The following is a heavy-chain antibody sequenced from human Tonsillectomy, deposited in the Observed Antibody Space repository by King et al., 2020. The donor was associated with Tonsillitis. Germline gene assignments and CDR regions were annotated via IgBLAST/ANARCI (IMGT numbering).Heavy chain of an antibody. CDR1: GFTFSSYG. Sequence: VQLVESGGGVVQPGSSLRLSCAASGFTFSSYGMHWVRQAPGKGLEWVAVISYDGSNKYYADSVKGRFTISRDNSKNTLYLQMNSLRAEDTAVYYCAKGLGGATSDYYYYYGMDVWGQGTTVTVSS. V-gene: IGHV3-30*18. CDR2: ISYDGSNK. D-gene: IGHD3-16*01. CDR3: AKGLGGATSDYYYYYGMDV. J-gene: IGHJ6*02.